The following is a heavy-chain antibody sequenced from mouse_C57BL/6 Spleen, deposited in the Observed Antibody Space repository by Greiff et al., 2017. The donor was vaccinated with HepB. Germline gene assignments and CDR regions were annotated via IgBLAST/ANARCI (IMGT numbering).Heavy chain of an antibody. CDR1: GYSITSGYY. Sequence: EVKLEESGPGLVKPSQSLSLTCSVTGYSITSGYYWNWIRQFPGNKLEWMGYISYDGSNNYNPSLKNRISITRDTYKNQFFLKLNSVTTEDTATYYCANYDYDEGFAYWGQGTLVTVSA. CDR3: ANYDYDEGFAY. J-gene: IGHJ3*01. CDR2: ISYDGSN. D-gene: IGHD2-4*01. V-gene: IGHV3-6*01.